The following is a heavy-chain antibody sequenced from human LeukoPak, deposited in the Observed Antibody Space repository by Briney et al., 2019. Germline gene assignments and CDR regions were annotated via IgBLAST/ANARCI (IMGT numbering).Heavy chain of an antibody. CDR1: GFTFSSYA. CDR2: IKSKADGETI. V-gene: IGHV3-15*01. D-gene: IGHD1-20*01. CDR3: STLTSRGLSDS. J-gene: IGHJ4*02. Sequence: GGSLRLSCAASGFTFSSYAMSWVRQAPGKGLEWVGRIKSKADGETIDYAAPVKGRFTFSRDDSKNMLYLQMNSLKSEDTAVYYCSTLTSRGLSDSWGQGTLVTVSS.